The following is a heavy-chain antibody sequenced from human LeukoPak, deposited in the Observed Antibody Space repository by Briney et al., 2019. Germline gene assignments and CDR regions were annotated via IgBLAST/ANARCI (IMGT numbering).Heavy chain of an antibody. CDR2: INPNSGGT. CDR1: GYTFTGYY. CDR3: ARDGAYCSGGSCYPDNWFDP. D-gene: IGHD2-15*01. J-gene: IGHJ5*02. Sequence: ASVKVSCKASGYTFTGYYMHWVRLAPGRGLEWMGWINPNSGGTNYAQKFQGRVTMTRDTSISTAYMELSRLRSDDTAVYYCARDGAYCSGGSCYPDNWFDPWGQGTLVTVSS. V-gene: IGHV1-2*02.